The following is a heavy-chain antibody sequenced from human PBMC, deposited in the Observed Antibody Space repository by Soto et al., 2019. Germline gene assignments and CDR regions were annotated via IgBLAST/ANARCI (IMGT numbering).Heavy chain of an antibody. CDR1: GGTFSSYA. D-gene: IGHD1-26*01. CDR3: ASAFSALGASYYYGMDV. Sequence: GASVKVSCKASGGTFSSYAISWVRQAPGQGLEWMGGIIPIFGTANYAQKFQGRVTITADKSTSTAYMELSSLRSEDTAVYYCASAFSALGASYYYGMDVWGQGTTVTVSS. J-gene: IGHJ6*02. V-gene: IGHV1-69*06. CDR2: IIPIFGTA.